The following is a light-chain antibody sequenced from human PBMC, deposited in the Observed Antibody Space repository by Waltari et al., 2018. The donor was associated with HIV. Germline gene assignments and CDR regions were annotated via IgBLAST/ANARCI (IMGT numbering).Light chain of an antibody. V-gene: IGKV1-12*01. Sequence: IQMTQSPSSVSEFVGGGVSISCRASQNIGRSLALYQLKPGKAPKLLVYEASRLNDGVPSLFPATASKSNFTLDINNLHSEDFTFYVCQQATSFPHTFG. CDR3: QQATSFPHT. J-gene: IGKJ2*01. CDR1: QNIGRS. CDR2: EAS.